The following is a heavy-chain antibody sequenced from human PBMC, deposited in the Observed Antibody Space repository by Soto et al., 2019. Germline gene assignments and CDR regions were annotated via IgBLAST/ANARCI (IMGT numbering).Heavy chain of an antibody. CDR1: GGTFSSYA. CDR2: IIPMFVTA. CDR3: ARAGDMRAGGDY. V-gene: IGHV1-69*12. D-gene: IGHD3-10*01. Sequence: QVQLVQSGAEVKKPGSSVKVSCKASGGTFSSYAISWVRQAPGQGLEWMGGIIPMFVTANYAQKFQGRVTITADESTNTAYMDLSSRRSEDTAVHYCARAGDMRAGGDYWGQGTLVTVSS. J-gene: IGHJ4*02.